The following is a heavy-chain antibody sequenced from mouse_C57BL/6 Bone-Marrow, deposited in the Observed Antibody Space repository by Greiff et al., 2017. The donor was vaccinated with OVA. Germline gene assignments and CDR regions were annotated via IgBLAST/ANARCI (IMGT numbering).Heavy chain of an antibody. V-gene: IGHV1-15*01. CDR1: GYTFTDYE. CDR3: TRYPYDGYLAWFAY. Sequence: QVQLQQSGAELVRPGASVTLSCKASGYTFTDYEMHWVKQTPVHGLEWIGAIDPENGGTAYNQKFKGKAILTADKSSSTAYMELRSLTSEDSAVYYCTRYPYDGYLAWFAYWGQGTLVTVSA. J-gene: IGHJ3*01. D-gene: IGHD2-3*01. CDR2: IDPENGGT.